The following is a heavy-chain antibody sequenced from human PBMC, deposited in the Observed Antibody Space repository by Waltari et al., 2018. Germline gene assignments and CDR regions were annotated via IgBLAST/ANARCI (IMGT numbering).Heavy chain of an antibody. CDR1: GGSISSSRYY. CDR3: ARVAIYTGYDFDY. J-gene: IGHJ4*02. Sequence: QLQLQESGPGLVKPSETLSLTCTVSGGSISSSRYYWGWIRQPPGKGLEWIGSVYYGGNTHSNPSLKSRVTISVDTSKNQFSLKLNSVTAADTAVYYCARVAIYTGYDFDYWGQGTPVTVSS. V-gene: IGHV4-39*07. D-gene: IGHD5-12*01. CDR2: VYYGGNT.